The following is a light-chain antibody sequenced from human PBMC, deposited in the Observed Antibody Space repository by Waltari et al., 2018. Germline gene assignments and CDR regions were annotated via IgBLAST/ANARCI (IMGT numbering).Light chain of an antibody. Sequence: DIVMTQSPSTLPVFLVERATINCNTSQNLLSSSNNKNFLAWFQQRPGQSPKLLIYWTSTRQSGVSDRFSGSESGTNFTLTINSLQPEDVALYYCQQYYSIPYTFGQGTKLEIK. V-gene: IGKV4-1*01. CDR1: QNLLSSSNNKNF. J-gene: IGKJ2*01. CDR2: WTS. CDR3: QQYYSIPYT.